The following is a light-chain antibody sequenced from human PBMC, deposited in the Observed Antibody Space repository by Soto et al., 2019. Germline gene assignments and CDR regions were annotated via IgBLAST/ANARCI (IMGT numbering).Light chain of an antibody. CDR2: LNNDGSH. V-gene: IGLV4-69*01. CDR1: SGHRSYA. CDR3: CSYAGSRRV. Sequence: QSVLTQSPSASASLGASVKLTCTLSSGHRSYAIAWHQQQPEKGPRYLMKLNNDGSHTKGDGIPDRFSGSSSGAERYLTISSLQSEDEADYYCCSYAGSRRVFGGGTKVTVL. J-gene: IGLJ2*01.